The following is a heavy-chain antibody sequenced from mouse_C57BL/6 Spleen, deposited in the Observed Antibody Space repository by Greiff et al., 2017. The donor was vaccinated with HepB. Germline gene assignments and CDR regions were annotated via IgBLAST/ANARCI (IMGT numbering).Heavy chain of an antibody. CDR1: GYTFTSYW. CDR3: ARNYYYGEDYFDY. D-gene: IGHD1-1*01. CDR2: IHPNSGST. Sequence: QVQLQQPGAELVKPGASVKLSCKASGYTFTSYWMHWVKQRPGQGLEWIGMIHPNSGSTNYNEKFKSKATLTVGKSSSTAYMQLSSLTSEDSAVYYCARNYYYGEDYFDYWGQGTTLTVSS. V-gene: IGHV1-64*01. J-gene: IGHJ2*01.